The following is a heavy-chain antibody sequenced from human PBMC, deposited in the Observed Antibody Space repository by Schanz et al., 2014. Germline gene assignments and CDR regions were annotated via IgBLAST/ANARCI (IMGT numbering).Heavy chain of an antibody. CDR3: ARDLISSGWYG. Sequence: EVRLVESGGGLVKPGGSLRLSCAASGFTFSIYGMSWVRQAPGKGLEWVSYISSSSSYTNYADSVKGRFTISRDNAKNSLYLQMNSLRVEDTAVYYCARDLISSGWYGWGQGTLVTVSS. D-gene: IGHD6-19*01. CDR2: ISSSSSYT. V-gene: IGHV3-21*05. J-gene: IGHJ4*02. CDR1: GFTFSIYG.